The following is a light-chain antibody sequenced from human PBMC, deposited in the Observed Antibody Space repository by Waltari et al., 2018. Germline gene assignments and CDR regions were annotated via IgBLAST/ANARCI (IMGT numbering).Light chain of an antibody. J-gene: IGLJ3*02. V-gene: IGLV2-11*01. CDR3: CSYAGIITFWV. CDR2: YVT. CDR1: SSAVGGYNY. Sequence: QSALTQPRSVSGSPGQSVTISCTGTSSAVGGYNYFSWYQPHPGNAPKLIIYYVTKRPSGVPDRFSDSKSDNTASLTITGLQADDGADYYCCSYAGIITFWVFGGGTKLTVL.